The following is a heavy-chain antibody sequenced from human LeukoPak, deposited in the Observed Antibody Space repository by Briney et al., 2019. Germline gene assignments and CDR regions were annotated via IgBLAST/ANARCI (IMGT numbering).Heavy chain of an antibody. CDR2: LSGSGGST. Sequence: GGSLRLSCAASGFTFSYYAMNWVRQAPGKGLEWVSTLSGSGGSTYYANSVKGRFTISRDNSKNTLYLQMDSLRAEDTAVYYCAKKGYCSDTSCNNGFDCWGQGTLVTVSS. CDR1: GFTFSYYA. CDR3: AKKGYCSDTSCNNGFDC. D-gene: IGHD2-2*01. J-gene: IGHJ4*02. V-gene: IGHV3-23*01.